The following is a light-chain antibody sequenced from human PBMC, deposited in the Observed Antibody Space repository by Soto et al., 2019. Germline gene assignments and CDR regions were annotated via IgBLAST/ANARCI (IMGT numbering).Light chain of an antibody. Sequence: EIVLTQSPGTLSLSPGERATLSCRASQSVASSSYLAWYQQKPGQAPRVLIYGTSSRATGIPDRFSGSGSGTDFTLTISRLEPEDFAVYYCQLYGSSTGYTFGQGTKLEIK. CDR3: QLYGSSTGYT. CDR2: GTS. J-gene: IGKJ2*01. V-gene: IGKV3-20*01. CDR1: QSVASSSY.